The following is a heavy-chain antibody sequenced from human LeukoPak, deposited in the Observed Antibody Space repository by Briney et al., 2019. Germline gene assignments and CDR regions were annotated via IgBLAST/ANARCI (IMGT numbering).Heavy chain of an antibody. CDR1: GGSISSYY. CDR3: ARYRRHDNWFDP. D-gene: IGHD3-16*02. CDR2: IYTSGST. Sequence: TSETLSLTCTVSGGSISSYYWSWLRQPAGKGLEWIGRIYTSGSTNYNPSLNSRVTISVDTSKNQFSLKLSSVTAADTAVYYCARYRRHDNWFDPWGQGTLVTVSS. J-gene: IGHJ5*02. V-gene: IGHV4-4*07.